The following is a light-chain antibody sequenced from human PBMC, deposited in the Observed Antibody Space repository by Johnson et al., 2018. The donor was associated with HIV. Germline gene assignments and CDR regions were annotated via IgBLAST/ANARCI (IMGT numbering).Light chain of an antibody. Sequence: QSVLTQPPSVSAAPGQKVTISCSGSSSTIGNNYVSWYQVLPGTAPKLLIYKNNERPSGIPDRFSGSKSGTSATLGITGLQTGDEADYYCETWDNSRSSGGVFGTGTKVTVL. CDR2: KNN. J-gene: IGLJ1*01. CDR1: SSTIGNNY. V-gene: IGLV1-51*02. CDR3: ETWDNSRSSGGV.